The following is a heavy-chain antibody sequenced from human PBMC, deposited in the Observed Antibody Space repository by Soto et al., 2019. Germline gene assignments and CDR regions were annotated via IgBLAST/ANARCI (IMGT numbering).Heavy chain of an antibody. CDR3: ARDMAAPPNSNYYGMAV. D-gene: IGHD6-13*01. CDR2: IYYSGST. Sequence: TETLSLTCTVSGGSISSYYWSWIRQPPGKGLEWIGYIYYSGSTNYNPSLKSRVTISVDTSKNQFSLKLSSVTAADTAVYYFARDMAAPPNSNYYGMAVWGQAPSVT. CDR1: GGSISSYY. J-gene: IGHJ6*02. V-gene: IGHV4-59*01.